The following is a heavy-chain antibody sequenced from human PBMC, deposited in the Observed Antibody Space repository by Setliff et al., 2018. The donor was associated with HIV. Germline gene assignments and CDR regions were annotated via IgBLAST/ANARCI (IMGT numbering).Heavy chain of an antibody. Sequence: GESLKISCKGSGYTFTSYWIAWVRQMPGKGLEWMGIIYPGDADTRYSPSFQGQVTISADNSISTAYLQWNSLKASDTAMYYCARNYGEPDWHFDLWGRGTLVTVSS. J-gene: IGHJ2*01. CDR1: GYTFTSYW. D-gene: IGHD4-17*01. CDR3: ARNYGEPDWHFDL. V-gene: IGHV5-51*01. CDR2: IYPGDADT.